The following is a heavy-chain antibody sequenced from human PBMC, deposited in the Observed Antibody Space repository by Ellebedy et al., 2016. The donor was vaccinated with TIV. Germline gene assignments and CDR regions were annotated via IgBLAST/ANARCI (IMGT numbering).Heavy chain of an antibody. CDR1: GGSISSYY. J-gene: IGHJ4*02. V-gene: IGHV4-59*01. CDR2: IYYSGST. Sequence: MPSETLSLTCTVSGGSISSYYWSWIRQPPGKGLEWIGYIYYSGSTNYNPSLKSRVTISVDTSKNQFSLKLSSVTAADTAVYYCARSVEMATWSLFDYWGQGTLVTVSS. CDR3: ARSVEMATWSLFDY. D-gene: IGHD5-24*01.